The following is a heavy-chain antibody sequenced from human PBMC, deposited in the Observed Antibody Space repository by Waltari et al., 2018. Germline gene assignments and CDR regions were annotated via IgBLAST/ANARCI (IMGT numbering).Heavy chain of an antibody. D-gene: IGHD3-10*01. Sequence: QVQLQQWGAGLLKPSETLSLTCAVYGGSFSGYYWSWIRQPPGKGLEWIGEINHSGRPKHKPFLKVSVTPSVKKFKNQVALKLNYVTRTEPAGYYCARGGKYFYCRKQRPFDYWGQGTLVTFSS. CDR2: INHSGRP. CDR3: ARGGKYFYCRKQRPFDY. CDR1: GGSFSGYY. J-gene: IGHJ4*02. V-gene: IGHV4-34*01.